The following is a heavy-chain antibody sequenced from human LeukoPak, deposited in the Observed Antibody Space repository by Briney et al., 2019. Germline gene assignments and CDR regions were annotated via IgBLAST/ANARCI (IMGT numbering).Heavy chain of an antibody. V-gene: IGHV4-30-4*08. CDR2: IYHSGTT. Sequence: SQTLSLTCTVSGDSINSGEHYWSWIRQPPGKGLEWTGHIYHSGTTYYNPSVKSRMTISVDTSENQFSLNLRSVTAVDTAVYYCARVQYCSGGSCHNLRLFDQWGQGTLVTVSS. CDR3: ARVQYCSGGSCHNLRLFDQ. CDR1: GDSINSGEHY. J-gene: IGHJ4*02. D-gene: IGHD2-15*01.